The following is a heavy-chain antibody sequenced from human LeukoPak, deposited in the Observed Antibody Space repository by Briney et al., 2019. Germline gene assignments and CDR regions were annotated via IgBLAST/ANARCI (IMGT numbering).Heavy chain of an antibody. D-gene: IGHD6-13*01. J-gene: IGHJ4*02. V-gene: IGHV4-39*07. Sequence: SETLSLTCTVSGGSISSSPYYWGWIRQPPGKGLEWIGSIYYSGTTHYNPSLESRVTISVDTSKNQFSLKLSSVTAADTAVYYCARADSSSWVVFDYWGQGTLVTVSS. CDR1: GGSISSSPYY. CDR3: ARADSSSWVVFDY. CDR2: IYYSGTT.